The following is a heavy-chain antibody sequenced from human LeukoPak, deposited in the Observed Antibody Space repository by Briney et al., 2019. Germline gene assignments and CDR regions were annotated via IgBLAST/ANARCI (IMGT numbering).Heavy chain of an antibody. D-gene: IGHD4-23*01. CDR3: AKVRSGNSREIDY. J-gene: IGHJ4*02. Sequence: GGSLRLSCTASGFTFSSHWMTWVRQPPGKGLEWVANIKEDGSVKYYVDSVKGRFTISRDNTKNALYLQMNSLRADDTAVYYCAKVRSGNSREIDYWGQGTLVTVSS. CDR1: GFTFSSHW. CDR2: IKEDGSVK. V-gene: IGHV3-7*03.